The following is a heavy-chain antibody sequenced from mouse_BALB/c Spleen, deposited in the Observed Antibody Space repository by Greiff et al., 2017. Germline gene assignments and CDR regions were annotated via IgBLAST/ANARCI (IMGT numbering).Heavy chain of an antibody. J-gene: IGHJ3*01. D-gene: IGHD2-1*01. CDR2: ISSGGSYT. CDR1: GFTFSSYA. Sequence: EVQGVESGGGLVKPGGSLKLSCAASGFTFSSYAMSWVRQSPEKRLEWVAEISSGGSYTYYPDTVTGRFTISRDNAKNTLYLEMSSLRSEDTAMYYCARDGNYVGFAYWGQGTLVTVSA. CDR3: ARDGNYVGFAY. V-gene: IGHV5-9-4*01.